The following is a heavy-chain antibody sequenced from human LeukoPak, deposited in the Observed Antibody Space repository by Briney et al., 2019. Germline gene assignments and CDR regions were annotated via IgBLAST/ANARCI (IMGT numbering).Heavy chain of an antibody. V-gene: IGHV3-48*03. CDR1: GFTFSTYE. D-gene: IGHD4-23*01. Sequence: GGSLRLSCAASGFTFSTYEINWVRQAPGKGLEWVSYISSSGSNKYYADSVKGRFTIARDNSKNTLYLQMNSLRVEDTAVYYCVLGHYGGLFDNWGQGALVTVSS. CDR3: VLGHYGGLFDN. J-gene: IGHJ4*02. CDR2: ISSSGSNK.